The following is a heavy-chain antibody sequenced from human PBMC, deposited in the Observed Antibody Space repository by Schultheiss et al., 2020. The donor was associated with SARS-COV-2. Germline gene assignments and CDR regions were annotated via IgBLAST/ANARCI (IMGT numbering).Heavy chain of an antibody. CDR2: ISGSGGST. CDR1: GFTFSDYY. V-gene: IGHV3-23*01. CDR3: TTAQARYFDWLLSGFDY. J-gene: IGHJ4*02. Sequence: GGPLRLSCAASGFTFSDYYMSWVRQAPGKGLEWVSAISGSGGSTYYADSVKGRFTISRDNAKNSLYLQMNSLRAEDTAVYYCTTAQARYFDWLLSGFDYWGQGTLVTVSS. D-gene: IGHD3-9*01.